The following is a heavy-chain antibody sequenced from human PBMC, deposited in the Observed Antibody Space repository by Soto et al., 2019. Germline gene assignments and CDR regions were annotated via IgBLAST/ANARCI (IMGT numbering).Heavy chain of an antibody. Sequence: PSETLSLTCAVSGGSISSSNWWSWVRQPPGKGLEWIGEIYHGGSTNNNPSLKSRVTISVDKSKNQFSLKLSSVTAADTAVYYCARSRGYYDSSGYSYYWGQGTLVTVSS. D-gene: IGHD3-22*01. CDR1: GGSISSSNW. V-gene: IGHV4-4*02. J-gene: IGHJ4*02. CDR2: IYHGGST. CDR3: ARSRGYYDSSGYSYY.